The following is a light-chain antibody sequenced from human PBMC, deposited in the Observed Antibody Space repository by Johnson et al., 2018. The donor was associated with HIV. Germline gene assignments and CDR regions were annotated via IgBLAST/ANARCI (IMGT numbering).Light chain of an antibody. Sequence: QSVLTQPPSVSAAPGQKVTISCSGSSSNIGNNYVSWYQQLPGTAPKLLIYDNNKRPSGIPDRFSGSKSGKSATLGITGLQTGDEADYYCGNWDISLRTGFFGTGIKVTVL. J-gene: IGLJ1*01. CDR2: DNN. V-gene: IGLV1-51*01. CDR1: SSNIGNNY. CDR3: GNWDISLRTGF.